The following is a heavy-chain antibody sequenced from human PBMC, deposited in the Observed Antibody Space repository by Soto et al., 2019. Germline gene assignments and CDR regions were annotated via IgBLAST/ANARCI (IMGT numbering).Heavy chain of an antibody. CDR2: IYHSGTA. CDR1: GGSISNNNC. J-gene: IGHJ6*02. V-gene: IGHV4-4*02. D-gene: IGHD3-3*01. Sequence: QVQLQESGPGLVKPSGALSLTCAVSGGSISNNNCWNGVRQPPGKGLEWIGEIYHSGTANYNPSLKRRFTISVDKSNNQFSLTLNSVTAADTAVYYCARRRITTFGVVITGYGMDVWGQGTTVTVSS. CDR3: ARRRITTFGVVITGYGMDV.